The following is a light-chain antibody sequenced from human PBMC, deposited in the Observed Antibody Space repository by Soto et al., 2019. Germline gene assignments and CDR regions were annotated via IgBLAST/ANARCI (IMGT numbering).Light chain of an antibody. J-gene: IGKJ1*01. CDR3: QHYNDYSRV. CDR2: RAS. V-gene: IGKV1-5*03. CDR1: QSVDTW. Sequence: DIQMTQSPSTLSASIGDTVTITCRTSQSVDTWLAWSPHKAGKAPKPLIYRASSLATGVPSRFSGSGSGTAFTLTIPSLQPDDCATYYCQHYNDYSRVFGQGTQVEIK.